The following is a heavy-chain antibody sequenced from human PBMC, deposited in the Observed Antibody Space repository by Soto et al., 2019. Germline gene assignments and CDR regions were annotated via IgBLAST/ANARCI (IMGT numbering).Heavy chain of an antibody. CDR1: GFTFSSYG. CDR2: IWYDGSNK. J-gene: IGHJ5*02. CDR3: AAWGDFWSGYGWFDP. D-gene: IGHD3-3*01. Sequence: QVQLVESGGGVVQPGRSLRLSCAASGFTFSSYGMHWVGQAPGKGLEWVAVIWYDGSNKYYADSVKGRFTISRDNSKNPLYRQMTSLRAEDTAVYYCAAWGDFWSGYGWFDPWGQGTLVTVSS. V-gene: IGHV3-33*01.